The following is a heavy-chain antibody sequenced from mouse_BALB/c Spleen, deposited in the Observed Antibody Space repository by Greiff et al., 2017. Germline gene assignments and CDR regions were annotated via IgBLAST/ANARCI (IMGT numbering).Heavy chain of an antibody. Sequence: EVKLVESGGGLVQPGGSRKLSCAASGFTFSSFGMHWVRQAPEKGLEWVAYISSGSSTIYYPDSVKGRFTISRDNAKNTLYLQMSSLKSEDTAMYYCARHGNFDYWGQGTTLTVSS. CDR2: ISSGSSTI. CDR3: ARHGNFDY. J-gene: IGHJ2*01. D-gene: IGHD2-1*01. CDR1: GFTFSSFG. V-gene: IGHV5-17*03.